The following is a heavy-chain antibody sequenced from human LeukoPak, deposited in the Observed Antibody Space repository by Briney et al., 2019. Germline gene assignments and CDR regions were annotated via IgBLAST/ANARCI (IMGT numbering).Heavy chain of an antibody. CDR2: ISYDGSNK. D-gene: IGHD2-2*01. CDR1: GFTFSSYG. Sequence: PGRSLRLSCAASGFTFSSYGMHWVRQAPGKGLEWVAVISYDGSNKYYADSVKGRFTISRDNSKNTLYLQTNSLRAEDTAVYYCAKDRGYCSSTSCYNYYYYGMDVWGKGTTVTVSS. CDR3: AKDRGYCSSTSCYNYYYYGMDV. J-gene: IGHJ6*04. V-gene: IGHV3-30*18.